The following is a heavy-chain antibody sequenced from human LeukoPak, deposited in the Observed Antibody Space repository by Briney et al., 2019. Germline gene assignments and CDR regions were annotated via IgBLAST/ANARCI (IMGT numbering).Heavy chain of an antibody. CDR1: GGSISSSSYY. CDR3: ARGNVRGYSYGLS. D-gene: IGHD5-18*01. J-gene: IGHJ4*02. CDR2: IYYSGST. Sequence: SETLSLTCTVYGGSISSSSYYWGWIRQPPGKGLEWIGSIYYSGSTYYNPSLKSRVTISVDTSKNQFSLKLSSVTAADTAVYYCARGNVRGYSYGLSWGQGTLVTVSS. V-gene: IGHV4-39*07.